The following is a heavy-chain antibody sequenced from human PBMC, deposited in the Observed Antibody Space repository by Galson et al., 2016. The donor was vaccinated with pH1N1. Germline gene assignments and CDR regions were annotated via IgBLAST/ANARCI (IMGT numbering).Heavy chain of an antibody. D-gene: IGHD3-10*02. CDR3: AHTPALFNSCLFREAYYFDY. CDR2: IYWNYDE. V-gene: IGHV2-5*01. CDR1: GFSLTDLGVG. Sequence: PALVKPTQTLTLTCTFSGFSLTDLGVGVGWIRQPPGKAPEWLALIYWNYDERYRPSLKSRLTLTKDHSKNQVALTLTNMDPVDTATYYCAHTPALFNSCLFREAYYFDYWGQGTLVTVSS. J-gene: IGHJ4*02.